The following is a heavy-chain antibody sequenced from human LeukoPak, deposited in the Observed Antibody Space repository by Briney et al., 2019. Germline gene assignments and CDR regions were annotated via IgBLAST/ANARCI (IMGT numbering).Heavy chain of an antibody. D-gene: IGHD5-24*01. V-gene: IGHV1-46*03. Sequence: GASVKVSCKASGYTFTSYYMHWVRQAPGQGLEWMGIINPSGGSTSYAQKFQGRVTMTRDTSTSTVYMELSSLRSEDTAVYYCAREGAGDGYNYNWLDPWGQGTLVTVSS. J-gene: IGHJ5*02. CDR2: INPSGGST. CDR3: AREGAGDGYNYNWLDP. CDR1: GYTFTSYY.